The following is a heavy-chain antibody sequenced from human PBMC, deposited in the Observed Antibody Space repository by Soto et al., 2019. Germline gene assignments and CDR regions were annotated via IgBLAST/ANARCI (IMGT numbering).Heavy chain of an antibody. CDR3: AGGNVLRYFDWPD. D-gene: IGHD3-9*01. J-gene: IGHJ4*02. Sequence: GGSLRLSCAASGLTFSSYWMSWVRQAPGKGLEWVANIKQDGSEKYYVDSVKGRFTISRDNAKNSLYLQMNSLRAEDTAVYYCAGGNVLRYFDWPDWGQGTLVTVSS. V-gene: IGHV3-7*01. CDR2: IKQDGSEK. CDR1: GLTFSSYW.